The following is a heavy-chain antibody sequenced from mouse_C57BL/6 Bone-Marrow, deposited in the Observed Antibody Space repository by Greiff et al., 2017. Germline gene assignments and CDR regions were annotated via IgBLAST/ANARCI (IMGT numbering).Heavy chain of an antibody. CDR3: ARSSTFFYYFDY. D-gene: IGHD5-1*01. Sequence: VKLVESGAELVKPGASVKMSCKASGYTFTTYPIEWMKQNHGKSLEWIGNFYPYNDDTKYNEKFKGKATLTVEKSSNTVYLELSRLTSDDSAVYYCARSSTFFYYFDYWGQGTTLTVSS. J-gene: IGHJ2*01. V-gene: IGHV1-47*01. CDR2: FYPYNDDT. CDR1: GYTFTTYP.